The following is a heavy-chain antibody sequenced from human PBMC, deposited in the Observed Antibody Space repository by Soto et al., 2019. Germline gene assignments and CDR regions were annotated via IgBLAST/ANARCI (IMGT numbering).Heavy chain of an antibody. CDR2: ISSSGGST. Sequence: EVQLLESGGGLVQPGGSLRLSCAASGFTFSSYAMNWVRQAPGKGLEWVSAISSSGGSTYYADSVKGRFTISRDNSKNTLYLQMNTLTAEDTAVYYGAKASTWYPYFDYWGQGTLVTVSS. CDR1: GFTFSSYA. J-gene: IGHJ4*02. V-gene: IGHV3-23*01. D-gene: IGHD6-13*01. CDR3: AKASTWYPYFDY.